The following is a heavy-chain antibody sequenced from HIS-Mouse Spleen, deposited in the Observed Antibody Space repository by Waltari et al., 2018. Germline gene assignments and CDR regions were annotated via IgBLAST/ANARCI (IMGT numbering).Heavy chain of an antibody. CDR1: GYTFTGYS. Sequence: QVQLVQSGAEVKKPGASVKVSCKASGYTFTGYSMHLVRQPPGQGLEWMGWINPNSGGTNYAQKFQGRVTMTRDTSISTAYMELSRLRSDDTAVYYCASVGARVREYHGAFDIWGQGTMVTVSS. V-gene: IGHV1-2*02. D-gene: IGHD3-10*01. CDR3: ASVGARVREYHGAFDI. CDR2: INPNSGGT. J-gene: IGHJ3*02.